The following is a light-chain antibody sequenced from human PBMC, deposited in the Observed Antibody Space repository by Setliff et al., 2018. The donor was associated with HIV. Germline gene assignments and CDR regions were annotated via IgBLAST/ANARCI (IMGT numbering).Light chain of an antibody. CDR1: SGDVGRYDL. CDR2: QAT. J-gene: IGLJ1*01. CDR3: CSNTGSNTFF. V-gene: IGLV2-23*01. Sequence: QSVLTQPASVSGSPGQSITISCTGTSGDVGRYDLVSWYQQHPARAPKLIIYQATRRPSGVSNRFSGSKSGNVASLTISGLQAEDEADYYCCSNTGSNTFFFGTGTKVTVL.